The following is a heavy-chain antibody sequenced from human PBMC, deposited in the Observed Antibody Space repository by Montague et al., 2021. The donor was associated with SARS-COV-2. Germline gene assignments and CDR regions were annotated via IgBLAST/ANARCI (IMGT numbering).Heavy chain of an antibody. J-gene: IGHJ4*02. CDR3: ARAGEDYYYDSSGFLY. Sequence: SLRLSCAASGFNFGVYEMNWVRQAPGKGLEWVSYISNSGDTKYYADSVKGRFTISRDNAKNSLYLQMSSLRAEDTAVYYCARAGEDYYYDSSGFLYWGQGTLVTVSS. CDR1: GFNFGVYE. D-gene: IGHD3-22*01. V-gene: IGHV3-48*03. CDR2: ISNSGDTK.